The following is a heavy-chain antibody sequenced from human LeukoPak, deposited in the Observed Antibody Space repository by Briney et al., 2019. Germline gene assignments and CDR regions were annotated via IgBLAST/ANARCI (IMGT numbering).Heavy chain of an antibody. D-gene: IGHD1-14*01. V-gene: IGHV4-31*03. J-gene: IGHJ6*03. CDR3: ARTTYYYYSMDV. CDR2: IFYSGTT. CDR1: GDSLSSGGYY. Sequence: PSQTLSLTCTVSGDSLSSGGYYWSWIRQHPGEGLEWIGYIFYSGTTYSNPSLKSRLTMAVDTSNNQFSLKLTSVTAADTAMYYCARTTYYYYSMDVWGKGTTVTVSS.